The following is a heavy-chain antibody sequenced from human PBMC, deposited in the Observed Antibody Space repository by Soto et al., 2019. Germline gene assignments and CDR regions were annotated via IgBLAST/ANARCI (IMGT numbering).Heavy chain of an antibody. CDR3: ATQSDGHYYYMDV. J-gene: IGHJ6*03. D-gene: IGHD2-8*01. CDR1: GGTFISYT. CDR2: IIPILGIA. V-gene: IGHV1-69*02. Sequence: SVKVSCKASGGTFISYTISWVRQAPGQGLEWMGRIIPILGIANYAQKFQGRVTITADKSTSTAYMELSSLRSEDTAVYYCATQSDGHYYYMDVWGKGTTVTVSS.